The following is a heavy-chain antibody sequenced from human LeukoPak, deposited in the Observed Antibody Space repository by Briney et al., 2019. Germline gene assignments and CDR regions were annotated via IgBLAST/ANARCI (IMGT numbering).Heavy chain of an antibody. D-gene: IGHD6-19*01. V-gene: IGHV5-51*01. CDR1: GYSFTSYW. CDR2: IYPGDSDT. J-gene: IGHJ3*02. Sequence: GESLKISCKGSGYSFTSYWIGWVRQTPGKGLEWMGIIYPGDSDTRYSPSFQGQVTISADKSISTAYLQWSSLKASDTATYYCAREGDSSGDNDAFDIWGQGTMVTVSS. CDR3: AREGDSSGDNDAFDI.